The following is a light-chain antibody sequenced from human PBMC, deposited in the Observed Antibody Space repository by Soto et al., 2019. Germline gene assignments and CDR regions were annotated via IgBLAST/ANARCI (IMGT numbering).Light chain of an antibody. J-gene: IGKJ1*01. Sequence: EIVLTQSPATLSLSPGERATLSCRASQSVSSYLAWYQQKPGQAPRLLIYDASNRATGIPARFSGSGSGTEFTLTISSLEPEDFAVYYCQQRSNWPPRVTFGQGTKVEIK. CDR1: QSVSSY. CDR2: DAS. V-gene: IGKV3-11*01. CDR3: QQRSNWPPRVT.